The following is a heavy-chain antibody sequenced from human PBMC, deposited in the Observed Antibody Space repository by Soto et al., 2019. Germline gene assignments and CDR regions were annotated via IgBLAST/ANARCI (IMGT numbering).Heavy chain of an antibody. CDR3: ARVPLLLWFGDPLVGMDV. CDR1: GYTFTSYA. CDR2: INAGNGNT. V-gene: IGHV1-3*01. Sequence: GASVKVSCKASGYTFTSYAMHWVRQAPGQRLEWMGWINAGNGNTKYSQKFQGRVTITRDTSASTAYMELSSLRSEDTAVYYCARVPLLLWFGDPLVGMDVWGQGTTVTVSS. D-gene: IGHD3-10*01. J-gene: IGHJ6*02.